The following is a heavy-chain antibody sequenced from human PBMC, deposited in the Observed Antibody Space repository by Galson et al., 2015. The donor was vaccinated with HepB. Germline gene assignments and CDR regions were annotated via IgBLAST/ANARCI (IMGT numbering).Heavy chain of an antibody. V-gene: IGHV3-23*01. D-gene: IGHD3-10*01. CDR2: ISGGGGGT. CDR1: GFTFSSYA. CDR3: AKDGGYGSGSYYPDY. J-gene: IGHJ4*02. Sequence: SLRLSCAVSGFTFSSYAMSWVRQAPGKGLEWVSAISGGGGGTYYADSVKGRFTISRDNSENTLYVQMNSLRAEDTAVYYCAKDGGYGSGSYYPDYWGQGTLVTVSS.